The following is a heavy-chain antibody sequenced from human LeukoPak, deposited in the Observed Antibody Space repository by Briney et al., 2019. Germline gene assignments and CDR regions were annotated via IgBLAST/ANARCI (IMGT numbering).Heavy chain of an antibody. Sequence: SETLSLTCAVYGGSFSGYYWSWIRQPPGKGLEWIGEINHSGSTNYNPSLKSRVTISVDTSKDQFSLKLSSVTAADTAVYYCARGRYSDYWGQGTLVTVSS. CDR1: GGSFSGYY. J-gene: IGHJ4*02. V-gene: IGHV4-34*01. CDR2: INHSGST. CDR3: ARGRYSDY.